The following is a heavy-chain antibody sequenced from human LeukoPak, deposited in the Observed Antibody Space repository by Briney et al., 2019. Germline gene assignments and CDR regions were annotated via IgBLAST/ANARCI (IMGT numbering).Heavy chain of an antibody. CDR1: GFTVSSNY. Sequence: GGSLRLSCAASGFTVSSNYMSWVRQAPGKGLEWVSVIYSGGSTYYADSVKGRFTISRYNSKNTLYLQMNSLRAEDTAVYYCAREGLDSGYENWGQGTLVTVSS. CDR3: AREGLDSGYEN. J-gene: IGHJ4*02. D-gene: IGHD5-12*01. V-gene: IGHV3-53*01. CDR2: IYSGGST.